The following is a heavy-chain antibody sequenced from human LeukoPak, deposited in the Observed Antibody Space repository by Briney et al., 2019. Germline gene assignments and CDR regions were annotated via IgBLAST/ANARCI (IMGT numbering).Heavy chain of an antibody. D-gene: IGHD3-10*02. V-gene: IGHV4-39*07. CDR2: INHSGNT. CDR1: GGSIRSSYYY. Sequence: SETLSLTCTVSGGSIRSSYYYWGWIRQPPGKGLEWIGEINHSGNTNYNPSLKSRVTISVDTSKNQFSLKLSSVTAADTAVYYCASLFGGLDYWGQGTLVTVSS. J-gene: IGHJ4*02. CDR3: ASLFGGLDY.